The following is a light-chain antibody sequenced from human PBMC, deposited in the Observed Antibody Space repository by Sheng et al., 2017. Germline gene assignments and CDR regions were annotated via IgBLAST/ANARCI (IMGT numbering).Light chain of an antibody. CDR1: QRVSSS. CDR2: DVS. J-gene: IGKJ2*01. CDR3: QQRTNWPT. Sequence: EIVLTQSPATLSLSPGERATLSCRASQRVSSSIAWYQQKPGQAPRVLIYDVSARATGVPARFSGSGYGTEFTLTIRSLQSEDFAVYYCQQRTNWPTFGQGTKVEIK. V-gene: IGKV3-11*01.